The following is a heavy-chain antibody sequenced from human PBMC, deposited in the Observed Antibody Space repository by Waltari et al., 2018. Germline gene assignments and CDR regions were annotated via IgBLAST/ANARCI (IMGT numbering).Heavy chain of an antibody. V-gene: IGHV4-31*03. J-gene: IGHJ4*02. Sequence: QVQLQESGPGLVKPSQTLSLTCTVSGGSISSGGYYWSWIRQHPGKGLEWIGYIYYSASTYYNPSLKSRVTISVDTSKNQFSLKLSSVTAADTAVYYCARDRLYGNYEVDYWGQGTLVTVSS. CDR2: IYYSAST. CDR1: GGSISSGGYY. CDR3: ARDRLYGNYEVDY. D-gene: IGHD4-17*01.